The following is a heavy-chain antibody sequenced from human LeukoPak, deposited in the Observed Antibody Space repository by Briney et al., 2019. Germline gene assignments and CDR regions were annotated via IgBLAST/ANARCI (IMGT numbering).Heavy chain of an antibody. Sequence: ASVKVSCKASGYTFTGYYMHWVRQAPGQGLEWIGWINPNSGGTNYAQKFQGRVTMTRDTSISTAYMELSRLRSDDTAVYYCARGGGYSGYDPPLDYWGQGTLVTVSS. CDR1: GYTFTGYY. CDR2: INPNSGGT. J-gene: IGHJ4*02. CDR3: ARGGGYSGYDPPLDY. D-gene: IGHD5-12*01. V-gene: IGHV1-2*02.